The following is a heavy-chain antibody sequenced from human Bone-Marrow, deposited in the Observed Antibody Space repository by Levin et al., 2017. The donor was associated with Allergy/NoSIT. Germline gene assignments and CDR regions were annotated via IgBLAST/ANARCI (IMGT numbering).Heavy chain of an antibody. J-gene: IGHJ4*02. CDR2: IYPGNSDT. V-gene: IGHV5-51*01. CDR3: ARQTSGAFDY. Sequence: AGESLKISCKASGYTFTGSWIGWVRQMPGKGLEWMGIIYPGNSDTTYSPSFQGQVTISADKSITTAYLQWSSLKASDTAIYYCARQTSGAFDYWGQGALVTVSS. CDR1: GYTFTGSW. D-gene: IGHD3-10*01.